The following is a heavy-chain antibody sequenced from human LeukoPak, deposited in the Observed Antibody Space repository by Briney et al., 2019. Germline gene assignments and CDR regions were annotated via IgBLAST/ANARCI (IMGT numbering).Heavy chain of an antibody. Sequence: ASVKVSCKASGYTVTDYYMHWVRQAPGQGHEWVGWINPHSGGTLYAQKFQGRVTMTGDMSISTAYMELTSLRSDDTAVYYCARYQGRSNSLFDYCGQGTLVTVSS. V-gene: IGHV1-2*02. D-gene: IGHD4-11*01. J-gene: IGHJ4*02. CDR3: ARYQGRSNSLFDY. CDR2: INPHSGGT. CDR1: GYTVTDYY.